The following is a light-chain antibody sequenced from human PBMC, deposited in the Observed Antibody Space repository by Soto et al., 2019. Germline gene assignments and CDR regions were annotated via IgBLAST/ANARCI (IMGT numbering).Light chain of an antibody. Sequence: QSVLTQPPSVSGAPGQRVTISCTGSSSNIGAGYDVHWYQQLPGTAPKLLIYGNSNRPSGVPDRFSGSKSGTSASLAIAGLEAEDEADYSCQSYDSSVSGSVVFGGGTQRTVL. J-gene: IGLJ2*01. CDR1: SSNIGAGYD. V-gene: IGLV1-40*01. CDR2: GNS. CDR3: QSYDSSVSGSVV.